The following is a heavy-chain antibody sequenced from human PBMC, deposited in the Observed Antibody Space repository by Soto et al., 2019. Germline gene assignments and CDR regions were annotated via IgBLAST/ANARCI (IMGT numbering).Heavy chain of an antibody. Sequence: SETLSLTCTFSGGSVRSGSYYLSWIRQPPGKGLEWIGYIYYSGSTNYNPSLKSRVTISVDTSKNQFSLKLSSVTAADTAVYYCAKSTVTAYYYYYGMDVWGQGTTVTVSS. D-gene: IGHD4-17*01. J-gene: IGHJ6*02. V-gene: IGHV4-61*01. CDR1: GGSVRSGSYY. CDR3: AKSTVTAYYYYYGMDV. CDR2: IYYSGST.